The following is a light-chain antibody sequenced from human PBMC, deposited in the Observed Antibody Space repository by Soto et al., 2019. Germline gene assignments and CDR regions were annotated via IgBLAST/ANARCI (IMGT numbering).Light chain of an antibody. Sequence: QSALTQPASVSGSPGQSITISCTATGSNLGGYNYVSWYQHHPGKAPKLMIYDVSNRPSGVSNRFSGSKSGNTASLTISGLQPEDEADYYCCSYTTSNTRQIVFGTGTKLTVL. CDR3: CSYTTSNTRQIV. V-gene: IGLV2-14*03. CDR2: DVS. CDR1: GSNLGGYNY. J-gene: IGLJ1*01.